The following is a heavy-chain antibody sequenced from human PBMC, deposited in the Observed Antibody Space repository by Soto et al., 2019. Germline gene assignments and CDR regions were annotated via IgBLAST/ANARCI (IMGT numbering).Heavy chain of an antibody. CDR3: ARMNRDYYYYGMDV. CDR1: VDSIGSSKW. Sequence: LTWGFSVDSIGSSKWWTWVRQTPGNGLEWIGKIDHNGVANYNPSLEGRVTISKDISKNQISLKVTSVTAADSAVYYCARMNRDYYYYGMDVWGQGATVTVS. V-gene: IGHV4-4*02. CDR2: IDHNGVA. J-gene: IGHJ6*02.